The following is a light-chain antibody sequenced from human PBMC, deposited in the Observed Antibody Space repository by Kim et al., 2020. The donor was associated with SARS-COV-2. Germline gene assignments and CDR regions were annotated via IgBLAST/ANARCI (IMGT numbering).Light chain of an antibody. V-gene: IGKV3-11*01. Sequence: EIVLWQSPGTLSLSPGDRATLSCRASQGVSNYLAWYQQKPGQAPRLLIYEASKRAAGIPARFSGSGSGTDFTLTIIRLEPGDSAVYFCQQRSSFGQGTRLEIK. J-gene: IGKJ5*01. CDR1: QGVSNY. CDR3: QQRSS. CDR2: EAS.